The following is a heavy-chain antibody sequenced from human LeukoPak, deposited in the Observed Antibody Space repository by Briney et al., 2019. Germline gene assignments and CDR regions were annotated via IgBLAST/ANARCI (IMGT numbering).Heavy chain of an antibody. V-gene: IGHV1-69*05. D-gene: IGHD6-6*01. CDR2: IIPIFGTA. CDR1: GGTFSSYA. CDR3: ARIIRPDIAARSDAFDI. Sequence: GSSVKVSFKASGGTFSSYAISWVRQAPGQGLEWMGGIIPIFGTANYAQKFQGRVTITTDESTSTAYMELSSLRSEDTAVYYCARIIRPDIAARSDAFDIWGQGTMVTVSS. J-gene: IGHJ3*02.